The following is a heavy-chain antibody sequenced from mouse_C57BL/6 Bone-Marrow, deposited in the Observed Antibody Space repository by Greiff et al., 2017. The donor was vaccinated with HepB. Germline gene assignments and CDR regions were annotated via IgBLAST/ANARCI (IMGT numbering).Heavy chain of an antibody. CDR2: INPGSGGT. V-gene: IGHV1-54*01. Sequence: VQGVESGAELVRPGTSVKVSCKASGYAFTNYLIEWVKQRPGQGLEWIGVINPGSGGTNYNEKFKGKATLTADKSSSTAYMQLSSLTSEDSAVYFCARLATTVAEGYFDVWGTGTMVTVSS. D-gene: IGHD1-1*01. CDR3: ARLATTVAEGYFDV. J-gene: IGHJ1*03. CDR1: GYAFTNYL.